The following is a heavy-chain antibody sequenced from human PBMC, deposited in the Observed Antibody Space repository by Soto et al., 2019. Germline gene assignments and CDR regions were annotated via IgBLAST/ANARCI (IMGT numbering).Heavy chain of an antibody. CDR2: VYHSGTT. Sequence: TPSLTCPVSGGSIRSAGFSRNWVRQPPGKGLEWVGYVYHSGTTSYNPSLKSRVTILLDRSKNQFSLTLNSVTAADTAVYYCARDWGYCSSSSCREPAFDVWGQGTVVNVSS. CDR3: ARDWGYCSSSSCREPAFDV. J-gene: IGHJ3*01. CDR1: GGSIRSAGFS. V-gene: IGHV4-30-2*01. D-gene: IGHD2-2*01.